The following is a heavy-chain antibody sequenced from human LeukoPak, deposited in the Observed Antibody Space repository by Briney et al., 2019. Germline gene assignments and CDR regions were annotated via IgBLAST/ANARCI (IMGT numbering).Heavy chain of an antibody. D-gene: IGHD2-2*01. J-gene: IGHJ4*02. CDR3: ARHDGGYGSSWFYFDF. CDR1: GGSISAYY. CDR2: IYDSGNT. V-gene: IGHV4-59*01. Sequence: SETLSLTCTVSGGSISAYYWSWIRQPPGKGLEWIGYIYDSGNTNYNPSLKSRVTMSLDTSKNQFSLRLSSVTAADAAVYLCARHDGGYGSSWFYFDFWGQGTLVTVSS.